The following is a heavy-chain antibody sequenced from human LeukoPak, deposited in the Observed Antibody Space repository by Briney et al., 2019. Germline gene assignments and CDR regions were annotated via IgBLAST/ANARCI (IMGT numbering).Heavy chain of an antibody. CDR3: AKEKYRGYSYGSGDY. CDR1: GFTFGNYG. D-gene: IGHD5-18*01. Sequence: GGSLRLSCAGSGFTFGNYGMHWVRQAPGKGLEWVALISYDGSNKYYADSVKGRFTVSRDNSKNTLYLQMNSLRGEDTAVYYCAKEKYRGYSYGSGDYWGQGTLVTVSS. J-gene: IGHJ4*02. V-gene: IGHV3-30*18. CDR2: ISYDGSNK.